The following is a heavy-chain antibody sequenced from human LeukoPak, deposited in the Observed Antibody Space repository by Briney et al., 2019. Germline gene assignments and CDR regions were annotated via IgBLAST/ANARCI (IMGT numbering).Heavy chain of an antibody. CDR2: IYTSGTT. CDR3: ARLSTVTTSFDY. CDR1: GASISSGSYY. V-gene: IGHV4-61*02. D-gene: IGHD4-17*01. Sequence: SQTLSLTCTVSGASISSGSYYWSWIRQPAGTGLEWIGRIYTSGTTHYNPSLKSRVTMSVDTSKNQFSLKLSSVTAADTAVYYCARLSTVTTSFDYWGQGTLVTVSS. J-gene: IGHJ4*02.